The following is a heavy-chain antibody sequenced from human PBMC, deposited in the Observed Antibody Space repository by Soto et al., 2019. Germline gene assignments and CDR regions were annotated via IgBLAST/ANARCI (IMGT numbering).Heavy chain of an antibody. CDR1: GGSISSGGYY. Sequence: QVQLQESGPGLVKPSQTLSLTCTVSGGSISSGGYYWNWIRQHPGKGLEWIGYIYYSGSTYYNPYRXVXXTISVETSKNECSLKRSSVTAADTAVDYCAREPLTWGQGTLVTVSS. J-gene: IGHJ4*02. CDR3: AREPLT. CDR2: IYYSGST. V-gene: IGHV4-31*03.